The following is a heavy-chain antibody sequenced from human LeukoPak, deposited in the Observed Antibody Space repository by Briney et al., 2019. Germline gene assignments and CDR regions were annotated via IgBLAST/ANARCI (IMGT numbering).Heavy chain of an antibody. D-gene: IGHD5-18*01. CDR2: IHYSGST. CDR3: ARSPWIQLWFFDY. V-gene: IGHV4-59*01. CDR1: GGSISSYY. J-gene: IGHJ4*02. Sequence: SETLSLTCTVSGGSISSYYWSWIRQPPGKGLEWIGYIHYSGSTNYNPSLKSRVTISVDTSKNQFSLKLSSVTAADTAVYYCARSPWIQLWFFDYWGQGTLVTVSS.